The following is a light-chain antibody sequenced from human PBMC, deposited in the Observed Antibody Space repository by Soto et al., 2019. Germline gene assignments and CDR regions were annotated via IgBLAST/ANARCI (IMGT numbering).Light chain of an antibody. V-gene: IGLV2-14*03. J-gene: IGLJ1*01. CDR2: DVA. Sequence: QSVLTQPASVSDSPGQSITISCTGTSSDVGGSNFVSWYQQHPGKPPKLIIYDVANRPSGVSNRFSGSKSGSTASLIISRLQTEYEADYYCVSYTSSTTYVFGTGTKVTVL. CDR3: VSYTSSTTYV. CDR1: SSDVGGSNF.